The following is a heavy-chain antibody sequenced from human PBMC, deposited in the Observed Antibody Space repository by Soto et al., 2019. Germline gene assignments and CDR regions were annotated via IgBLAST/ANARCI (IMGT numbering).Heavy chain of an antibody. CDR3: AKYGVVVPTARDWFDP. Sequence: GGSLRLSCEVSGLPFQDYAMSWVRQAPGKGLEWVSSINGRGTGTYTADPVKGRFTISRDNSRNTVYLQMSSLRAEDTAVYFCAKYGVVVPTARDWFDPWGQGTLVTVSS. CDR1: GLPFQDYA. CDR2: INGRGTGT. D-gene: IGHD2-2*01. J-gene: IGHJ5*02. V-gene: IGHV3-23*01.